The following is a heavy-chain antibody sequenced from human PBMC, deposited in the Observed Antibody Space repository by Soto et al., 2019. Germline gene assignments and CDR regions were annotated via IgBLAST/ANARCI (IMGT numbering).Heavy chain of an antibody. Sequence: GGSLRLSCAASGFTFSSYSMNWVRQAPGKGLEWVSYISSGSSTIYYADSVKGRFTISGDNAKNSLYLQMNSLRDEDTAVYYCARELDSSSSALGYWGLGTPVTVS. J-gene: IGHJ4*02. V-gene: IGHV3-48*02. CDR3: ARELDSSSSALGY. CDR1: GFTFSSYS. CDR2: ISSGSSTI. D-gene: IGHD6-6*01.